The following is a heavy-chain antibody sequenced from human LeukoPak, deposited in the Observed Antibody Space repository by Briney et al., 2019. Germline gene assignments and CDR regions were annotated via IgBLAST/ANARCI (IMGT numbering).Heavy chain of an antibody. V-gene: IGHV5-51*01. J-gene: IGHJ6*02. CDR3: ASLVGYHYAMDV. Sequence: GESLKISCKGSGYSFTTYWIAWVRQMPGKGLEWMGIIYPGDSDTRYSPSFQGQVTISADKSINTAYLQWSSLKASDSAIYNCASLVGYHYAMDVWGQGTTVTVSS. D-gene: IGHD2-8*02. CDR2: IYPGDSDT. CDR1: GYSFTTYW.